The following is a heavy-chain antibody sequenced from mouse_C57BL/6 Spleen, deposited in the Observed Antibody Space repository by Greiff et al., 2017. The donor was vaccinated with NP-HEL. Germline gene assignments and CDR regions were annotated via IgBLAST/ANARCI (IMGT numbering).Heavy chain of an antibody. CDR3: ASDGYYGFAY. V-gene: IGHV3-6*01. Sequence: EVKLQESGPGLVKPSQSLSLTCSVTGYSITSGYYWNWIRQFPGNKLEWMGYISYDGSNNYNPSLKNRISITRDTSKNQFFLKLNSVTTEDTATYYCASDGYYGFAYWGQGTLVTVSA. CDR2: ISYDGSN. D-gene: IGHD2-3*01. J-gene: IGHJ3*01. CDR1: GYSITSGYY.